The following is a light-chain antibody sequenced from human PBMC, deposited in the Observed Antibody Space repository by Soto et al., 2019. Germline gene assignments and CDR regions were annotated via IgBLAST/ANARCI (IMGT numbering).Light chain of an antibody. CDR1: QSVINN. CDR2: DAS. Sequence: PGERVTLSCRASQSVINNLAWYQQKPGQAPRLLIYDASTRATGIPARLSGSGSGTEFTLTISSLESQDFAVYYCQQYYKWPLTFGGGTKVDIK. V-gene: IGKV3-15*01. CDR3: QQYYKWPLT. J-gene: IGKJ4*01.